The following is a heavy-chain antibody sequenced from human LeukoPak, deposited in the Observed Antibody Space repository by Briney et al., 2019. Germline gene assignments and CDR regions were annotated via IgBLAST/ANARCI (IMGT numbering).Heavy chain of an antibody. Sequence: NPSETLSLTCTVSGGSISSYYWSWIRQPPGKGLKWIGYIYYSGSTNYNPSLKSRVTISVDTSKNQFSLKLTSVTAADTAVYYCASLYGSGSWDYYYYMDVWGKGTTVTVSS. J-gene: IGHJ6*03. CDR2: IYYSGST. CDR1: GGSISSYY. D-gene: IGHD3-10*01. V-gene: IGHV4-59*01. CDR3: ASLYGSGSWDYYYYMDV.